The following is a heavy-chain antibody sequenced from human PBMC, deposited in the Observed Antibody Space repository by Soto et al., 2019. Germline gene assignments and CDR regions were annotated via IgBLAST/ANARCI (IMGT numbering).Heavy chain of an antibody. CDR1: GGSISSYD. D-gene: IGHD6-13*01. CDR3: ARRGSYSSSSKGYYYYYMDV. J-gene: IGHJ6*03. CDR2: IYYSGST. V-gene: IGHV4-59*08. Sequence: ASETLSLTCTVSGGSISSYDWSWIRQPPGKGLEWIGYIYYSGSTNYNPSLKSRVTISVDTSKNQFSLKLSSVTAADTAVYYCARRGSYSSSSKGYYYYYMDVWGKGTTVTVSS.